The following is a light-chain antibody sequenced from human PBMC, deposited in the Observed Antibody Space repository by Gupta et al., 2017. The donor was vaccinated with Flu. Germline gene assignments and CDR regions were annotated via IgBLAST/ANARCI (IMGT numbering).Light chain of an antibody. CDR1: QIVLNRSSNKIS. V-gene: IGKV4-1*01. CDR2: WAS. Sequence: SLGERATIKCKSSQIVLNRSSNKISLSGNQQKTGQPPKWRFDWASTQETVVPDRFRGSGSGTDFTLTISRLEAEDFAVYYCQQYGSSPSAFGHGTKVEIK. J-gene: IGKJ1*01. CDR3: QQYGSSPSA.